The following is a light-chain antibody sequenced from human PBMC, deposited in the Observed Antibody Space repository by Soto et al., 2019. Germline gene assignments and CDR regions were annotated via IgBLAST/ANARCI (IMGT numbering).Light chain of an antibody. CDR1: QSVRSY. CDR2: DAS. J-gene: IGKJ1*01. Sequence: EIVLTQSPATLSLSPGERATLSCRASQSVRSYLAWYQQKPGQAPRLLIYDASNRATGIPARFSGSGSGTDLTLTISSLEPEDFAVYYCQHRSNWPPWAFGQGTKVEIK. V-gene: IGKV3-11*01. CDR3: QHRSNWPPWA.